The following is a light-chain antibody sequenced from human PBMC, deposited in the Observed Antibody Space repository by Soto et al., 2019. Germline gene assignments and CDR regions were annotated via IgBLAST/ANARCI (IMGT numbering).Light chain of an antibody. Sequence: MMMTQSPATLSLSPGERATLSYRASQSVSSNLAWYQQKPGQAPRLLIYGASTRATGIPARFSGSGSGTEFTLTISSLQSEDFAVYYCQQYNNWPRTFGQGTKVDIK. V-gene: IGKV3-15*01. CDR1: QSVSSN. J-gene: IGKJ1*01. CDR2: GAS. CDR3: QQYNNWPRT.